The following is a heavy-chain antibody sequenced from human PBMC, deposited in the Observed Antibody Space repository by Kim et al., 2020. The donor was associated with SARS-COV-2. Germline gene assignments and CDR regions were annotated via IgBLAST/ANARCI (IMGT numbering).Heavy chain of an antibody. Sequence: GGSLRLSCAASGFTFSGSAMHWVRQASGKGLEWVGRIRSKANSYATAYAASVKGRFTISRDDSKNTAYLQMNSLKTEDTAVYYCTRHEVGSGNCSGGSCQTIDCWGQGTLVTVSS. J-gene: IGHJ4*02. D-gene: IGHD2-15*01. CDR1: GFTFSGSA. CDR2: IRSKANSYAT. V-gene: IGHV3-73*01. CDR3: TRHEVGSGNCSGGSCQTIDC.